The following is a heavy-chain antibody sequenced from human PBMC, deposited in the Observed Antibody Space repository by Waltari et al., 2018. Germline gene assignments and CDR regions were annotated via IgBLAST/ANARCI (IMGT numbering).Heavy chain of an antibody. CDR3: AKRVAVPGSTYYFDY. CDR2: ISGSGGTT. CDR1: GFTFSSYA. V-gene: IGHV3-23*01. Sequence: EVQLLESGGGLVQPGGSLGLSCAGSGFTFSSYAVGWVRQAPGKGLEWVSVISGSGGTTYYADSVKGRFTISRDNSKNTLYLQMNSLRAEDTAIYYCAKRVAVPGSTYYFDYWGQGTLVTVSS. D-gene: IGHD2-2*01. J-gene: IGHJ4*02.